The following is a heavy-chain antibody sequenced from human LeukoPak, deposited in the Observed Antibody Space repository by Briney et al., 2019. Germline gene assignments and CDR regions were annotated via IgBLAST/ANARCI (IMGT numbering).Heavy chain of an antibody. J-gene: IGHJ6*03. CDR1: GYTFTGYY. V-gene: IGHV1-2*02. CDR3: ARDLDYYDRTGYYYPRYYHMDV. CDR2: IKPNSGGT. Sequence: ASVKVSCKASGYTFTGYYIHWVRQAPGQGLEWMGWIKPNSGGTNYAQKFRGRVTMTRTTSINTAYMELSGLTSDDTALYYCARDLDYYDRTGYYYPRYYHMDVWGKGTTVTVSS. D-gene: IGHD3-22*01.